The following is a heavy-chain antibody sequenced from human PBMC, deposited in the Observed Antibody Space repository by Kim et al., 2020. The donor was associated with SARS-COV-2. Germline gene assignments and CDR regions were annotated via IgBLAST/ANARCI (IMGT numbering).Heavy chain of an antibody. D-gene: IGHD3-10*01. CDR3: ARHKGKSDY. V-gene: IGHV5-51*01. CDR2: IFPSNSDT. Sequence: GESLKISCKGSGFNFTTYLISWVRQMPGKGLEWMGIIFPSNSDTRYSPSFQGHVTISLDTSISTAYLQWSSLKASDTAIYYCARHKGKSDYWGQGTLVTVSS. CDR1: GFNFTTYL. J-gene: IGHJ4*02.